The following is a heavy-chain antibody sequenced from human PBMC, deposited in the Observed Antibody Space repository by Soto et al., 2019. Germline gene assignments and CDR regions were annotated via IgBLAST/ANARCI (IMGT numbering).Heavy chain of an antibody. V-gene: IGHV3-23*01. Sequence: GGSLRLSCVSSGFTFISYAMTWVRQAPGKGLEWVSAISGGDGSPSYADSVKGRFTISRDNSKNTLYLHMNSLRADDTAAYYCAKWHTYNYDSLAFSGFDCWGQGTQVTVSS. D-gene: IGHD3-16*01. CDR3: AKWHTYNYDSLAFSGFDC. CDR1: GFTFISYA. J-gene: IGHJ4*02. CDR2: ISGGDGSP.